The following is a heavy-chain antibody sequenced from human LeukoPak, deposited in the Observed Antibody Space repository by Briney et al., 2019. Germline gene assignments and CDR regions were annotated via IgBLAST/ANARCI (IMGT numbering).Heavy chain of an antibody. D-gene: IGHD1-26*01. J-gene: IGHJ3*02. CDR1: GGSISSYY. CDR2: IYYSGIT. CDR3: ARAGRWEGRPHAFDI. V-gene: IGHV4-59*01. Sequence: SETLSLTCTVSGGSISSYYWSWIRQPPGKGPEWIGYIYYSGITNYNPSLKSRVTISVDTSKSQFSLKLSSVTAADTALYYCARAGRWEGRPHAFDIWGQGTMVTVSS.